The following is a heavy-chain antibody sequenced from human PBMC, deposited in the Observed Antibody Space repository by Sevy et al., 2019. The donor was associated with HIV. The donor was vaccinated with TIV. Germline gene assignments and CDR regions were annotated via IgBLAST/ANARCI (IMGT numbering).Heavy chain of an antibody. D-gene: IGHD2-21*02. Sequence: GGSLRLSCTVSGFIFSRYSMNWVRQAPGKGLEWISYTSGNSGAIYYPDSVKGRFTVSRDNANNALFLQMSSLKDDDTAVYYCARGPHCGGDCDVGFYYPLDVWGQGTTVTVSS. CDR3: ARGPHCGGDCDVGFYYPLDV. J-gene: IGHJ6*02. CDR1: GFIFSRYS. V-gene: IGHV3-48*02. CDR2: TSGNSGAI.